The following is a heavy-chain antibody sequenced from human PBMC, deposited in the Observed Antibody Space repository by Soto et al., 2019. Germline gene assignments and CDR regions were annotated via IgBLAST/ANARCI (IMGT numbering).Heavy chain of an antibody. V-gene: IGHV3-53*02. Sequence: EVQLVETGGGLIQPGGSLRLSCAASGFTVSSNYMSWVRQAPGKGLEWVSVIYSGGSTYYADSVKGRFTISRDNSKNTLYLQMNRLRAEYTAVYYCARFMIATIEYAFDIWGQGTMVTVSS. CDR3: ARFMIATIEYAFDI. D-gene: IGHD3-22*01. CDR1: GFTVSSNY. J-gene: IGHJ3*02. CDR2: IYSGGST.